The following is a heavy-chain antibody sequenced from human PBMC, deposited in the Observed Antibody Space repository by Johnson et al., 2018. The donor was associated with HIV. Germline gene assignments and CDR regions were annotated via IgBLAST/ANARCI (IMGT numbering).Heavy chain of an antibody. D-gene: IGHD6-6*01. CDR1: GFTFDDYG. Sequence: VQLVESGGGLVQPGRSLRLSCAASGFTFDDYGMSWVRQAPGKGLEWVSGINWNGGSTGYADSVKGRFTISRDNAKNSLYLQMNSLRAEDTALYYCARDRRSIAARPGAAFDIWGQVTMVTVSS. CDR2: INWNGGST. CDR3: ARDRRSIAARPGAAFDI. V-gene: IGHV3-20*04. J-gene: IGHJ3*02.